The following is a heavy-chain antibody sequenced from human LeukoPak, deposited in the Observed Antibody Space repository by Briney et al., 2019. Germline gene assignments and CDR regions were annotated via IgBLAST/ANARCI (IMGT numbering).Heavy chain of an antibody. CDR2: IYYSGGA. CDR3: ARDMGYCSSNSGYTDWLDL. D-gene: IGHD2-2*02. CDR1: GGSISGYY. J-gene: IGHJ5*02. V-gene: IGHV4-59*12. Sequence: SGTLSLTCTVSGGSISGYYWSWIRQPPGKGLERVGYIYYSGGANYKPSLPSRVTISVDTSKNHFSLKLSSVTAADTAVYHCARDMGYCSSNSGYTDWLDLWGQGTLVTASS.